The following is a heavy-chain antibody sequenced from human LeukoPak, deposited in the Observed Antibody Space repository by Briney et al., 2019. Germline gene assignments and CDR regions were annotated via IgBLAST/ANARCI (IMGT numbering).Heavy chain of an antibody. J-gene: IGHJ3*01. CDR2: ISYDGSNK. V-gene: IGHV3-30*04. CDR3: ARGGGSYL. D-gene: IGHD1-26*01. Sequence: GGSLRLSCAASGFTFSSYAMHWVRQAPGKGLEWVAVISYDGSNKYYADSVKGRFTISRDNSKNTLYLQMNSLRAEDTAVYYCARGGGSYLWGQGTMVTVSS. CDR1: GFTFSSYA.